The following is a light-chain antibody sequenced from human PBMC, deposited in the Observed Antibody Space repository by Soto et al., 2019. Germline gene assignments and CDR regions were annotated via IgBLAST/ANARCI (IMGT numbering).Light chain of an antibody. CDR1: SSNIASNT. CDR2: SNN. J-gene: IGLJ1*01. CDR3: AAWDDSLNVYV. V-gene: IGLV1-44*01. Sequence: QSVLTQPPSASGTPGQRVTISCSGTSSNIASNTVNWFQQLPGAAPKLLIYSNNQRPSGVPDRFSGSKSGTSASLAISGLPSEDEADYYCAAWDDSLNVYVFGTGTKLTVL.